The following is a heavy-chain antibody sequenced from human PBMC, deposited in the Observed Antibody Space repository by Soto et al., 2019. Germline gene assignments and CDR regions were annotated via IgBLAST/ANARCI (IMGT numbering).Heavy chain of an antibody. J-gene: IGHJ4*02. CDR3: ARKGSGYRYGYAFDY. D-gene: IGHD5-18*01. CDR1: GGTFSSSA. CDR2: IIPIFGTA. Sequence: QVQLVQSGAEVKKPGTSVKVSCKASGGTFSSSAISWVRQAPGQGLEWIGGIIPIFGTANYAQKFQGRVTITADESTSTAYMELSSLRSEDTAVYYCARKGSGYRYGYAFDYWGQGTLVTVSS. V-gene: IGHV1-69*01.